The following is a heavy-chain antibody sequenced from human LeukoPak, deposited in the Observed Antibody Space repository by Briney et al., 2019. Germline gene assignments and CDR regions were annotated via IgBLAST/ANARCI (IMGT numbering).Heavy chain of an antibody. J-gene: IGHJ6*02. D-gene: IGHD3-16*01. Sequence: GGSLRLSCAASGFTFSSYWMNWAHQAPGKGLEWVASINHNGNVNYYVDSVKGRFTISRDNAKNSLYLQMSNLRAEDTAVYFCARGGGLDVWGQGATVTVSS. V-gene: IGHV3-7*03. CDR2: INHNGNVN. CDR1: GFTFSSYW. CDR3: ARGGGLDV.